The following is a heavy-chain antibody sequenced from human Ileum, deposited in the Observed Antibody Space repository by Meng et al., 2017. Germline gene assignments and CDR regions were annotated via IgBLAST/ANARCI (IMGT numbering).Heavy chain of an antibody. CDR1: GYTFTGHS. CDR2: VNPLNGDT. D-gene: IGHD3-9*01. J-gene: IGHJ4*02. CDR3: ARARGGVLTGFPPFDY. V-gene: IGHV1-3*01. Sequence: QVQLGKSGAEVKKPGASVKVSCKASGYTFTGHSIHWVRRAPGQRLEWMGWVNPLNGDTKSSQRFQDRVAITRDRFASTAYLELSSLRSEDTSVYYCARARGGVLTGFPPFDYWGQGALVTVSS.